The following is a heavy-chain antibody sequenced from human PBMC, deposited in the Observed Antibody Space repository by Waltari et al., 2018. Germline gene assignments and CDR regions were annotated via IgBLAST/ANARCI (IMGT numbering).Heavy chain of an antibody. Sequence: EVXLVESGXGLVQPGGSXRLSCATSGFTFSSYAMSWVRQAXGKGLEXVSSXSAGGGXTYYADSVKGRFTISRDISKNTLCLQVXSLRADDTXVXYCXKRGDYYYYGMXVWGQGXTVTVSX. CDR3: XKRGDYYYYGMXV. V-gene: IGHV3-23*04. CDR1: GFTFSSYA. CDR2: XSAGGGXT. J-gene: IGHJ6*02.